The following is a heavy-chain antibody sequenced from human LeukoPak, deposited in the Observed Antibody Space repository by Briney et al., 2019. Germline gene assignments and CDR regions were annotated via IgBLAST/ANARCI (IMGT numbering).Heavy chain of an antibody. J-gene: IGHJ6*02. CDR1: GDSFSNYG. CDR3: ASGSYLWGGMDV. CDR2: ISADSGHR. D-gene: IGHD1-26*01. V-gene: IGHV1-18*01. Sequence: ASVKVSCKASGDSFSNYGFAWVRQAPGQGLEWMGWISADSGHRYYAQNFQHRVTMTTDTSTTTGYMELRSLRSDDTAVYYCASGSYLWGGMDVWGQGTTVTVSS.